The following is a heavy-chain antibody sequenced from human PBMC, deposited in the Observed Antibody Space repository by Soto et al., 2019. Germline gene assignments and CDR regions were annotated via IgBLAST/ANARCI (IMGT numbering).Heavy chain of an antibody. V-gene: IGHV3-21*01. CDR1: GFTFSSYS. D-gene: IGHD3-9*01. Sequence: PGGSLRLSCAASGFTFSSYSMNWVRQAPGKGLEWVSSISSSSSYIYYADSVKGRFTISRDNAKNSLYLQMNSLRAEDTAVYYCARVSILTGPSPLYFQHWGQGTLVTVSS. J-gene: IGHJ1*01. CDR3: ARVSILTGPSPLYFQH. CDR2: ISSSSSYI.